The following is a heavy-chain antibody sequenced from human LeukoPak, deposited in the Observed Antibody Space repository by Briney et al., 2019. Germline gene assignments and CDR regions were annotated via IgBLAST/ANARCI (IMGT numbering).Heavy chain of an antibody. D-gene: IGHD4-17*01. CDR1: GGSISSYY. V-gene: IGHV4-59*08. Sequence: SSETLSLTCTVSGGSISSYYWSWIRQPPGKGLEWIGYIYYSGSTNYNPSLKSRVTISVDTTKNQFSLKLSSVTAADTAVYYCARPYGAAGLDWGQGTLVTVSS. CDR3: ARPYGAAGLD. J-gene: IGHJ4*02. CDR2: IYYSGST.